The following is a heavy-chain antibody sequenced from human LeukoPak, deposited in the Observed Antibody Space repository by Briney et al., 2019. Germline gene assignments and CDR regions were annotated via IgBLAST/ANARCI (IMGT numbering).Heavy chain of an antibody. CDR3: AREHYDDSGGYSSGLDV. V-gene: IGHV3-30*04. Sequence: PGGSLRLSCEASGFTFNNYLIHWVRQAPCKGLEWVALISSDGGKKYYADSVKGRFTISRDNSKDTLFLQMNSLKADDTAVYYCAREHYDDSGGYSSGLDVWGQGTTVTVSS. D-gene: IGHD3-22*01. J-gene: IGHJ6*02. CDR2: ISSDGGKK. CDR1: GFTFNNYL.